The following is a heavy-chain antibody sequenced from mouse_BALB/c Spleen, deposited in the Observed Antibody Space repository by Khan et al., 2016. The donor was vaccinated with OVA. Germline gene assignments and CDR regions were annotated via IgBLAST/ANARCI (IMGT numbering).Heavy chain of an antibody. CDR3: ARHNYGPFAY. Sequence: EVELVESGGDLVRPGGSLKLSCSASGFTFSTYAMSWVRQTPEKRLEWVATISSSGDHIYYPDSVKGRFTIPRDTAKNTLYLQMSSLRSEDTAMYYCARHNYGPFAYWGQGTLVTVSA. D-gene: IGHD1-1*01. J-gene: IGHJ3*01. CDR2: ISSSGDHI. CDR1: GFTFSTYA. V-gene: IGHV5-9-3*01.